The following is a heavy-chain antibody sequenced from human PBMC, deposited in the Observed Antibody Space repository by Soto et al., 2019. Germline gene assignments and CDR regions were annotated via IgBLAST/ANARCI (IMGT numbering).Heavy chain of an antibody. CDR3: ERASSTRPGATAFAL. CDR1: GYIFSSYG. V-gene: IGHV1-18*01. J-gene: IGHJ3*01. Sequence: QVQLVQSGAEVKKPGASVKVSCKASGYIFSSYGFSWVRQALGQGLEWMGWISAYNGKTIYGKTVQSRATMTTDTSTNTAYMELRSLRYYDTAVYYCERASSTRPGATAFALWGQGTMLTVSS. D-gene: IGHD6-6*01. CDR2: ISAYNGKT.